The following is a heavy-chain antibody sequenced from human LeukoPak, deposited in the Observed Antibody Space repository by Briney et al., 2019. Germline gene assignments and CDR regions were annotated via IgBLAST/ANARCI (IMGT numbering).Heavy chain of an antibody. CDR2: ISSDGNNK. D-gene: IGHD4-17*01. J-gene: IGHJ4*02. CDR1: GFTFSNSG. Sequence: GGSLILSCAPSGFTFSNSGLHWVRQAPGKGLEWVAAISSDGNNKYYADSVKGRFTISRDNSKNTLYLQMNSLRDEDTAVYYCATDLGGLDGDGLVSWGQGTLVTVSS. CDR3: ATDLGGLDGDGLVS. V-gene: IGHV3-30*19.